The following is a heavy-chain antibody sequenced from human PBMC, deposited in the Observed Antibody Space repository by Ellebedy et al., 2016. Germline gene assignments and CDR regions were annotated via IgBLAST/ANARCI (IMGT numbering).Heavy chain of an antibody. V-gene: IGHV3-21*04. CDR1: GFTFNLAG. CDR3: AKGSYCGGDW. CDR2: IVFSGTAA. D-gene: IGHD2-21*01. Sequence: GESLKISXVASGFTFNLAGMTWVRQGPGKGLEWVATIVFSGTAAYYSDSLKGRFIISRDNAKNSVFLQMNSLRADDTAVYYCAKGSYCGGDWWGQGTLVTVSS. J-gene: IGHJ4*02.